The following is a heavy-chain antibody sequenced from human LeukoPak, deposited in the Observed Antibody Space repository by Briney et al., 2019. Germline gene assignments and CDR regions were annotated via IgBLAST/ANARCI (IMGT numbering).Heavy chain of an antibody. CDR1: GYTFTSNY. CDR3: ARSTRSMVRGVIIHYYYYYMDV. J-gene: IGHJ6*03. V-gene: IGHV1-2*02. Sequence: ASVKVSCKAFGYTFTSNYMHWVRQAPGQGPEWMGVISPSGGSTTYAQKFQGRVTMTRDTSISTAYMELSRLRSDDTAVYYCARSTRSMVRGVIIHYYYYYMDVWGKGTTVTISS. CDR2: ISPSGGST. D-gene: IGHD3-10*01.